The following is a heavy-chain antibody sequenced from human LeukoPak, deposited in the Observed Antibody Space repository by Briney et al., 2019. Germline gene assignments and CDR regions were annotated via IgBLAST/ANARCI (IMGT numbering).Heavy chain of an antibody. CDR2: INPNSGGT. J-gene: IGHJ4*02. CDR1: GYTFTGYY. CDR3: ARPKDYGGSSGGDY. D-gene: IGHD4-23*01. Sequence: ASVKVSCKASGYTFTGYYMHWVRQAPGQGLEWMGWINPNSGGTNYAQKFQGRVTMTRDTSISTAYMELSRLRSDDTAVYYCARPKDYGGSSGGDYWGQGTLVTVSS. V-gene: IGHV1-2*02.